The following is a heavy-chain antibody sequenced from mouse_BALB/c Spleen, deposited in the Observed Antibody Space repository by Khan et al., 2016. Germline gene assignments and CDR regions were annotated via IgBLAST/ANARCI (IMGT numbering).Heavy chain of an antibody. Sequence: VQLQQSGAELVKPGASVKLSCTASGFNIKDTYMHWVKQRPEQGLEWIGRIDPANGNTKYDPKFQGKATITADTSSNTAYLQLSSLTSEDTAVYYGARDGITTSYAMDYWGQGTSVTVST. D-gene: IGHD2-4*01. J-gene: IGHJ4*01. CDR2: IDPANGNT. CDR3: ARDGITTSYAMDY. V-gene: IGHV14-3*02. CDR1: GFNIKDTY.